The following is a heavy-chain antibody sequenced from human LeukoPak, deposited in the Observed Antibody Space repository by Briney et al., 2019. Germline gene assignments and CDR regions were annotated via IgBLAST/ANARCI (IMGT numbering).Heavy chain of an antibody. CDR2: IYYSGST. V-gene: IGHV4-59*01. Sequence: SETLSLPCTVSGGSISSYYWSWIRQPPGKGLEWIGYIYYSGSTNYNPSLKSRVTISVDTSKNQFSLKLSSVTAADTAVYYCARENIAVAGVYAFDIWGQGTMVTVSS. J-gene: IGHJ3*02. D-gene: IGHD6-19*01. CDR1: GGSISSYY. CDR3: ARENIAVAGVYAFDI.